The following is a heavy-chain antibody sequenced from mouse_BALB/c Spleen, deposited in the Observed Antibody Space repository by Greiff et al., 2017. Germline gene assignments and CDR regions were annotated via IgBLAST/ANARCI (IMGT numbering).Heavy chain of an antibody. Sequence: QVQLQQSGAELVKPGASVKMSCKASGYTFTSYNMHWVKQTPGQGLEWIGAIYPGNGDTSYNQKFKGKATLTADKSSSTAYMQLSSLTSEDSAVYYCARENYGNYDYAMDYWGQGTSVTVSS. J-gene: IGHJ4*01. CDR2: IYPGNGDT. CDR3: ARENYGNYDYAMDY. D-gene: IGHD2-1*01. V-gene: IGHV1-12*01. CDR1: GYTFTSYN.